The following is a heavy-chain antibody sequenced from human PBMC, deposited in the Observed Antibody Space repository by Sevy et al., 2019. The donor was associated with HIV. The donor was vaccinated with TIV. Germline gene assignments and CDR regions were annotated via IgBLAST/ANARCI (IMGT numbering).Heavy chain of an antibody. V-gene: IGHV3-48*03. CDR1: GFPFGSYE. CDR3: ARDLPPSATTVAHFDY. J-gene: IGHJ4*02. Sequence: GGSLRLSCTASGFPFGSYEMNWLRQAPGKGLEWVSYISNSGSAKYYSDSVRGRFTISRDNAKNSLYLQMNSLRAEDTAVYYCARDLPPSATTVAHFDYWGRGTLVTVSS. CDR2: ISNSGSAK. D-gene: IGHD4-17*01.